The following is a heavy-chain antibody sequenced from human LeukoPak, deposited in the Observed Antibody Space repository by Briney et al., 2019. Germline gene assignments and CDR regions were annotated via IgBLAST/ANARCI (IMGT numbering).Heavy chain of an antibody. J-gene: IGHJ4*02. Sequence: SETLSLTCTIPGGSISSYYWSSIRQPPRKGQEWIGHIYNSGSTNYNPSLKSRVTISVDTSKNQFSLKLSSVTAADTAVYYCAREMSRDGDNLREGGYDYWGQGTLVTVSS. CDR1: GGSISSYY. D-gene: IGHD5-24*01. CDR2: IYNSGST. V-gene: IGHV4-59*01. CDR3: AREMSRDGDNLREGGYDY.